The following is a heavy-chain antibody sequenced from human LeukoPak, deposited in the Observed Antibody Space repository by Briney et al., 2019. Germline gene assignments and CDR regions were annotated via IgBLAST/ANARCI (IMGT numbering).Heavy chain of an antibody. V-gene: IGHV3-74*01. D-gene: IGHD4-17*01. CDR3: ASHYRLGDYEAFDI. CDR2: INSDGSST. Sequence: GGSLRLSCAASGFTFSSYWMHWVRQASGKGLVWVSRINSDGSSTSYADSVKGRFTISRDNAKNTLYLQMNSLRAEDTAVYYCASHYRLGDYEAFDIWGQGTMVTVSS. CDR1: GFTFSSYW. J-gene: IGHJ3*02.